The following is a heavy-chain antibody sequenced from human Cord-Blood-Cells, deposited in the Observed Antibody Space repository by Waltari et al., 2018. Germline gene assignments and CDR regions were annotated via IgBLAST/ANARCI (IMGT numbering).Heavy chain of an antibody. CDR2: IYHSGST. CDR1: GGSISSGGYS. Sequence: QLQLQESGSGLVKPSQTLSLTCAVSGGSISSGGYSWSWIRQPPGKGLEWCGYIYHSGSTYYNPSLKSRVTISVDRSKNQFSLKLSSVTAADTAVYYCASTYYDFWSGYYDAFDIWGQGTMVTVSS. V-gene: IGHV4-30-2*01. J-gene: IGHJ3*02. D-gene: IGHD3-3*01. CDR3: ASTYYDFWSGYYDAFDI.